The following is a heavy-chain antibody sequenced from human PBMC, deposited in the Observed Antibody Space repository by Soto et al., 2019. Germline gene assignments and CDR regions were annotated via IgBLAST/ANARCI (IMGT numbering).Heavy chain of an antibody. CDR2: IYEGGNT. CDR3: VRRSPEDAFDI. V-gene: IGHV4-30-2*01. J-gene: IGHJ3*02. CDR1: GGSIISDGYS. Sequence: SSETLSLTCAVSGGSIISDGYSWSWIRQPPGKGLQWIGHIYEGGNTYYTPSLESRVAISTDKSKNQFSLRLSSATAADTAVYYCVRRSPEDAFDIWGQGTMGTV.